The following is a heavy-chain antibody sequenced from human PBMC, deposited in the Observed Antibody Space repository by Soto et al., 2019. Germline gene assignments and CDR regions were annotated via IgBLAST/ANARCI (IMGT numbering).Heavy chain of an antibody. CDR3: ARGPSYRSSTGYFDY. CDR1: GDSISSSYS. V-gene: IGHV4-30-2*01. CDR2: IYHSGST. J-gene: IGHJ4*02. D-gene: IGHD6-6*01. Sequence: SQTMPRTCVVSGDSISSSYSCSWIRQPQGECLECIGYIYHSGSTYYNTSLKTRVTISIDRSKSQFCLKLSSVTAADTAVYYCARGPSYRSSTGYFDYWGQGALVTVSS.